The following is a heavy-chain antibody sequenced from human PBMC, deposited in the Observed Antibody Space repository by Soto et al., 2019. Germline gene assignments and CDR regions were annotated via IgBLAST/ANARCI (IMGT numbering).Heavy chain of an antibody. CDR1: GGSISSSNW. Sequence: ASETLSLTCAVSGGSISSSNWWSWVRQPPGKGLEWIGEIYHSGSTNYNPSLKSRVTISVDKSKNQFSLKLSSVSAADTAVYYCARDLGAVAGLNWFDPWGQGTLVTVSS. D-gene: IGHD6-19*01. CDR3: ARDLGAVAGLNWFDP. V-gene: IGHV4-4*02. J-gene: IGHJ5*02. CDR2: IYHSGST.